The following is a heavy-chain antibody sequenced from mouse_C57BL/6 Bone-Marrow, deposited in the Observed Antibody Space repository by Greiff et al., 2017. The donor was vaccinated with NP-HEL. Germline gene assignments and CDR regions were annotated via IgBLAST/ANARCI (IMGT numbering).Heavy chain of an antibody. CDR1: GYAFTNDY. CDR2: FNPGSGGT. J-gene: IGHJ2*01. Sequence: VQLQQSGAELVRPGPSVKVSCTASGYAFTNDYIEWVKQRPGQGLEWIGGFNPGSGGTNYNEKFKGKATLTADKSSSTAYMQLSSLTSEDSAVYFCARFDYPYYIDYWGQGTTLTVSA. D-gene: IGHD2-4*01. V-gene: IGHV1-54*01. CDR3: ARFDYPYYIDY.